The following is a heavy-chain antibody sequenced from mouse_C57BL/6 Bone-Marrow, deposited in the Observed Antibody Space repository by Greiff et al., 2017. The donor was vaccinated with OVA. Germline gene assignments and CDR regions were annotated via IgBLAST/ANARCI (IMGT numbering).Heavy chain of an antibody. Sequence: QVQLKQSGAELARPGASVKLSCKASGYTFTSYGISWVKQRTGQGLEWIGEIYPRSGNTYYNEKFKGKATLTADKSSSTAYMELRSLTSEDSAVYFCAGRGLAYWGQGTLVTVSA. V-gene: IGHV1-81*01. J-gene: IGHJ3*01. CDR1: GYTFTSYG. CDR3: AGRGLAY. CDR2: IYPRSGNT.